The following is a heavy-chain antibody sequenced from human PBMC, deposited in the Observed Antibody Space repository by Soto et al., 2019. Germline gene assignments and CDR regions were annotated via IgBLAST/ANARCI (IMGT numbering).Heavy chain of an antibody. CDR1: GGSISSSSYY. J-gene: IGHJ6*02. Sequence: QLQLQESGPGLVKPSETLSLTCTVSGGSISSSSYYWGWIRQPPGKGLEWIGSIFYSGSTYYNPSLKSRVTISVDTSKNQFSLKLSSVTAADTAVYYCARHLTYCSAGSCYFDFPYYGMDVWGQGTTVTVSS. CDR2: IFYSGST. D-gene: IGHD2-15*01. V-gene: IGHV4-39*01. CDR3: ARHLTYCSAGSCYFDFPYYGMDV.